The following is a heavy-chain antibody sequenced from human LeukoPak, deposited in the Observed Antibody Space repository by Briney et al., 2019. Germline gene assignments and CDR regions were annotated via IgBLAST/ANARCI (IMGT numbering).Heavy chain of an antibody. J-gene: IGHJ4*02. V-gene: IGHV3-33*01. Sequence: GGSLRLSCAASGFAFSSYDMHWVRQAPGKGPEWVAIIRYDGSNENYAVSVKGRFTISRDNSKKTLYLQMNSLRAEDTAVYYCARSRYNLDYWGQRTLVTVSS. CDR3: ARSRYNLDY. CDR2: IRYDGSNE. CDR1: GFAFSSYD. D-gene: IGHD5-24*01.